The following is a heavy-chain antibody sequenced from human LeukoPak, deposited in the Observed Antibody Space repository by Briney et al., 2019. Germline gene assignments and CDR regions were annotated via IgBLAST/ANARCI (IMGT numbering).Heavy chain of an antibody. Sequence: GGSLRLSCAASGFTVSSNYMSWVRQAPGKGLEWVSLIYSGGSTYYADSVKGRFTISRDNAKNSLYLQMNSLTAEDTALYYCARGRIYFDYWGQGTLVTVSS. V-gene: IGHV3-66*01. CDR3: ARGRIYFDY. CDR2: IYSGGST. CDR1: GFTVSSNY. J-gene: IGHJ4*02.